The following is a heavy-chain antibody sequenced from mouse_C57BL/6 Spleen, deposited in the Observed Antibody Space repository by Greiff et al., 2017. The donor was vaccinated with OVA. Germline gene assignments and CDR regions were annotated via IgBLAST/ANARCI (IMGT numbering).Heavy chain of an antibody. CDR3: ARDGYDYDGFAY. CDR2: ISDGGSYT. Sequence: DVHLVESGGGLVKPGGSLKLSCAASGFPFSSYAMSWVRQTPEKRLEWVATISDGGSYTYYPDNVKGRFTISRDNAKNNLYLQMSHLKSEDTAMYYCARDGYDYDGFAYWGQGTLVTVSA. D-gene: IGHD2-4*01. J-gene: IGHJ3*01. CDR1: GFPFSSYA. V-gene: IGHV5-4*01.